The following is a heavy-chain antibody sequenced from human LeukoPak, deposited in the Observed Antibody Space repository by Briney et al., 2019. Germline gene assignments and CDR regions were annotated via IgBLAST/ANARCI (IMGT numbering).Heavy chain of an antibody. V-gene: IGHV3-33*01. CDR3: VRGSPNSGSQYGY. J-gene: IGHJ4*02. CDR2: IWHDGSKT. Sequence: GGSLRLSCAASGFTFGTYGMHWVRQAPGKGLDWVAVIWHDGSKTYYADSVKGRFTISRDNSKNTLYLQMNSLRAEDTAVFYCVRGSPNSGSQYGYWGQGTLVTVSS. D-gene: IGHD1-26*01. CDR1: GFTFGTYG.